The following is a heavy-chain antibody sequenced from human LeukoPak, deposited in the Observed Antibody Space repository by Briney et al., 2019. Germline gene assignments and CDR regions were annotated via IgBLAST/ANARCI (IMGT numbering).Heavy chain of an antibody. V-gene: IGHV1-46*01. CDR3: ARDAVGAAHYYYYYMDV. J-gene: IGHJ6*03. CDR2: INPSGGST. Sequence: ASVKVSCKASGYTFTSYYMHWVRQAPGQGLEWMGIINPSGGSTSYAQKFQGRVTMTRDTSTSTVYMELSSLRSEDTAVYYCARDAVGAAHYYYYYMDVWGKGTTVTVSS. D-gene: IGHD2-15*01. CDR1: GYTFTSYY.